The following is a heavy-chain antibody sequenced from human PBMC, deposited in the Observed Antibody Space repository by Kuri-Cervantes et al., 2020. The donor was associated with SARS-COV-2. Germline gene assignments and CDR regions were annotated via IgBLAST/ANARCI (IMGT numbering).Heavy chain of an antibody. CDR3: GRVSDDTGHYRPFDY. CDR2: INQDGSEK. Sequence: GGSLRLSCAASGFTFSSYWMTWVRQAPGKGLECVAKINQDGSEKYHVDSVKGRFTISRDNTKNSLFLRMNSLRAEDTAVYYCGRVSDDTGHYRPFDYWGQGTVVTVSS. V-gene: IGHV3-7*01. CDR1: GFTFSSYW. D-gene: IGHD3-9*01. J-gene: IGHJ4*02.